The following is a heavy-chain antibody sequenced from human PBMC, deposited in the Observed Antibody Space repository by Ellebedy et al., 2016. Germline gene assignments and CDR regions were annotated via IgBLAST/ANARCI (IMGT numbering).Heavy chain of an antibody. J-gene: IGHJ3*01. CDR3: TRGGLDNSFDV. Sequence: SLKISXAASGFTFDDYAMHWVRQAPGKGLEWVSGISWNSGSIGYADSVKGRFTISRDNAKNSVYLQMNSLRDEDTAVYYCTRGGLDNSFDVWGQGTMVTVSS. V-gene: IGHV3-9*01. CDR2: ISWNSGSI. CDR1: GFTFDDYA. D-gene: IGHD3-16*01.